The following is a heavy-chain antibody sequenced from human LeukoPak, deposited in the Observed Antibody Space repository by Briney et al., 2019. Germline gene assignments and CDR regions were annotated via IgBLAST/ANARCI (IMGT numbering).Heavy chain of an antibody. CDR3: AKVGNRGVITKSPYFDY. J-gene: IGHJ4*02. CDR2: ISGSGGST. Sequence: PGGSLRLSCAASGFTFSSYAMSWVRQAPGKGLEWVSAISGSGGSTYYADSVKGRFTISRDNSKNTLYLQMNSLRAEDTAVYYCAKVGNRGVITKSPYFDYWGQGTLVTVSS. V-gene: IGHV3-23*01. CDR1: GFTFSSYA. D-gene: IGHD3-10*01.